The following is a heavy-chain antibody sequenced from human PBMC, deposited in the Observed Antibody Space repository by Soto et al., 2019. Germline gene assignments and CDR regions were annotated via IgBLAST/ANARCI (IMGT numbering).Heavy chain of an antibody. CDR3: ALSKQPRPGYYFYGMDV. V-gene: IGHV5-51*01. D-gene: IGHD6-6*01. CDR2: IYPGDSDT. J-gene: IGHJ6*02. Sequence: GASLKISCKGSGYSFTNYWIGWVRQMPGKGLEWMGIIYPGDSDTRYSPSFQGQVTISADKSITTAYLQWSSLKASDTAIYYCALSKQPRPGYYFYGMDVWGQGTTVTVSS. CDR1: GYSFTNYW.